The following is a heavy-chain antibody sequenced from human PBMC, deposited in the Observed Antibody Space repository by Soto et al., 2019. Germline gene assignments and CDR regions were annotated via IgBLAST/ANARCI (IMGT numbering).Heavy chain of an antibody. J-gene: IGHJ4*02. CDR2: VAQNGRI. CDR3: ARQVHPLEPMEY. Sequence: SETLSLICSVSGDSVSNFYWSWIRQPPGKGLEWIADVAQNGRITYNPSLKSRISISLDTSKNQFYLKLDSVTAADTAVYFCARQVHPLEPMEYWGQGTLVTVSS. D-gene: IGHD1-1*01. CDR1: GDSVSNFY. V-gene: IGHV4-59*08.